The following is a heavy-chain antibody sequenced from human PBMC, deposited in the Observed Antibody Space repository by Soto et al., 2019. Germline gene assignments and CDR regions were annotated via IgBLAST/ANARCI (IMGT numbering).Heavy chain of an antibody. Sequence: SEALSLTCTVSGGSISSGDHYWSWIRQHPGKGLEWIGYIYYSGSTYYNPSLKSRVTISVDTSKNQFSLKLSSVTAADTAVYYCAREGYDILTGFSLGMDVWGQGTTVTVS. V-gene: IGHV4-31*03. CDR2: IYYSGST. CDR1: GGSISSGDHY. J-gene: IGHJ6*02. D-gene: IGHD3-9*01. CDR3: AREGYDILTGFSLGMDV.